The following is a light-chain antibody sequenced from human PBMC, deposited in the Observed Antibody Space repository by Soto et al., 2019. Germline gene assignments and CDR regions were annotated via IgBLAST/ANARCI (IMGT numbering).Light chain of an antibody. CDR1: SSNIGAGYG. J-gene: IGLJ2*01. CDR2: GNS. Sequence: QSVLTQSPSVSGAPGQRVTISCTGSSSNIGAGYGVHWYQQLPGTAPKLLIYGNSNRPSGVPDRFSGSKSGTSASLAITGLQAEDEADYYCQSYDISLSVVFGGRTKLTVL. V-gene: IGLV1-40*01. CDR3: QSYDISLSVV.